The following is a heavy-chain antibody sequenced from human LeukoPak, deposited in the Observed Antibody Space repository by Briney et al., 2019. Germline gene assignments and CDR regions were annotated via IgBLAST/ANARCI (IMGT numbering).Heavy chain of an antibody. V-gene: IGHV3-33*01. J-gene: IGHJ3*02. CDR3: ARDSAVEMATKAAFDI. CDR2: IWYDGSNK. D-gene: IGHD5-24*01. Sequence: GSLRLSCAASGFTFSSYGMHWVRQAPGKGLEWVAVIWYDGSNKYYADSVKGRFTISRDNSKNTLYLQMNSLRAEDTAVYYCARDSAVEMATKAAFDIWGQGTMVTVSS. CDR1: GFTFSSYG.